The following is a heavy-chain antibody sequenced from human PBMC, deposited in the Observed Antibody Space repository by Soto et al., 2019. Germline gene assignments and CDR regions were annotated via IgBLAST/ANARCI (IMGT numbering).Heavy chain of an antibody. CDR1: GFTFSSYA. CDR2: ISYDGSNK. Sequence: GGSLRLSCAASGFTFSSYAMHWVRQAPGKGLEWVAVISYDGSNKYYADSVKGRFTISRDNSKNTLYLQMNSLRAEDTAVYYCAMSDYDSSGYLSWGQGTLVTVSS. J-gene: IGHJ5*02. V-gene: IGHV3-30-3*01. CDR3: AMSDYDSSGYLS. D-gene: IGHD3-22*01.